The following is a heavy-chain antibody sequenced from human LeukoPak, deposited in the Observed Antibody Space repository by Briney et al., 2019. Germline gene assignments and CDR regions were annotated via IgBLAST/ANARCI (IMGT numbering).Heavy chain of an antibody. Sequence: SETLSLTCTVSGGSISSSSYYWGWIRQPPGEGLEWIGSIYYSGSTYYNPSLKSRVTISVDTSKNQFSLKLSSVTAADTAVYYCARDRWAYASAFDIWGQGTMVTVSS. CDR3: ARDRWAYASAFDI. CDR2: IYYSGST. V-gene: IGHV4-39*07. CDR1: GGSISSSSYY. D-gene: IGHD2-8*01. J-gene: IGHJ3*02.